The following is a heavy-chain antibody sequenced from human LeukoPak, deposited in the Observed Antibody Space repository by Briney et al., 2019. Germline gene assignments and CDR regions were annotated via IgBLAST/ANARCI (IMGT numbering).Heavy chain of an antibody. V-gene: IGHV3-23*01. CDR3: AKDSLLLHYAFDI. J-gene: IGHJ3*02. Sequence: PGGSLRLSCAASGFTFSSYAMSWVRQAPGKGLEWVSAISGSGGSTYYADSVKGRFTISRDNSKNTLYLQMSSLRAEETAVYYCAKDSLLLHYAFDIWGQGTMVTVSS. CDR1: GFTFSSYA. CDR2: ISGSGGST. D-gene: IGHD3-22*01.